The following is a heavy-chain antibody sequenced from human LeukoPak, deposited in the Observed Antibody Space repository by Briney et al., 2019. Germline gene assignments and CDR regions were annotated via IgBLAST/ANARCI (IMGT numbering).Heavy chain of an antibody. CDR3: ARGTRYRGGSFDY. V-gene: IGHV4-39*07. CDR2: INHSGST. D-gene: IGHD2-2*02. Sequence: PSETLSLTCVVSDASISSSNYFWGWIRQPPGKGLEWSGEINHSGSTNYNPSLKSRVTISVCTSKNQFSLKLSSVTAADTAVYYCARGTRYRGGSFDYWGQGTLVTVSS. J-gene: IGHJ4*02. CDR1: DASISSSNYF.